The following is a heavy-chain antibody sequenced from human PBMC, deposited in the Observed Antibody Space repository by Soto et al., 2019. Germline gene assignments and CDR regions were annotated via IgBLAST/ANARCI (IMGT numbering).Heavy chain of an antibody. V-gene: IGHV3-64D*06. D-gene: IGHD1-26*01. J-gene: IGHJ4*02. CDR1: GFTFSSYA. Sequence: EVQLVESGGGLVQPGGSLRLSCSASGFTFSSYAMHWVRQAPGKGLEYVSAISSNGGSTYYADSVKGRFTISRDNSKNTLYLQMSSLRAEDTAVYYCVKGLRIVGATTTPYFDYWGQGTLVTVSS. CDR3: VKGLRIVGATTTPYFDY. CDR2: ISSNGGST.